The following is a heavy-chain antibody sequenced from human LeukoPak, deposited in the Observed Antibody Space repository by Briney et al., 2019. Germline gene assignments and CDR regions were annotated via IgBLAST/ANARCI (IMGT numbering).Heavy chain of an antibody. CDR1: GFTFSSYW. Sequence: PGGSLRLSCAASGFTFSSYWMSWVRQAPGKGQEWVANIKQDGSEKYYVDSVKGRFTISRDNAKNSLYLQMNSLRAEDTAVYYCARENGNYDFWSGYYGWFDPWGQGTLVTVSS. V-gene: IGHV3-7*01. CDR3: ARENGNYDFWSGYYGWFDP. J-gene: IGHJ5*02. CDR2: IKQDGSEK. D-gene: IGHD3-3*01.